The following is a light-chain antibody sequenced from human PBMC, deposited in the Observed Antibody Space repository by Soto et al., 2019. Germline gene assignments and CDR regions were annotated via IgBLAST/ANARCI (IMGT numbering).Light chain of an antibody. V-gene: IGLV2-14*01. Sequence: QLVLTQPASVSGSPGQSITISCTGTSSDVGGNNYVSWYQHHPGRAPKLMIYEVNDRPSGVSNRFSGSKSGNTASLTISGLQAEDEADYYCSSYTSSSTVLFGGGTKLTVL. CDR2: EVN. CDR3: SSYTSSSTVL. J-gene: IGLJ2*01. CDR1: SSDVGGNNY.